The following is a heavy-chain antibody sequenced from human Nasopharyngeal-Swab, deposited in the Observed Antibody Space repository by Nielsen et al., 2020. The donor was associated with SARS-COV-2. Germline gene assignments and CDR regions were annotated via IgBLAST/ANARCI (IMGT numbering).Heavy chain of an antibody. V-gene: IGHV3-30*18. D-gene: IGHD3-3*01. CDR1: GFTFSSYG. CDR3: AKGNYDFWSASANFDY. J-gene: IGHJ4*02. CDR2: ISYDGSNK. Sequence: GESLKISCAASGFTFSSYGMHWVRQAPGKGLEWVAVISYDGSNKYYADSVKGRFTISRDNSKNTLYLQMNSLRAEDTAVYYCAKGNYDFWSASANFDYWGQGTLVTVSS.